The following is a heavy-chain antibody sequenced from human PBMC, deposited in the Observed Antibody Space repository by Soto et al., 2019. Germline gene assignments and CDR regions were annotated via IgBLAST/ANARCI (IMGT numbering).Heavy chain of an antibody. Sequence: QLQLVQSGAEVKKPWSAVKVSCKASGGTFSSYAISWVRQAPGQVLEWMGGIIPIFGTANYAQKFQGRVTITADESTSTAYMELSSLRSADTALDYCARDLIAADGTVWFDPWGQGTLVTVCS. CDR2: IIPIFGTA. D-gene: IGHD6-13*01. J-gene: IGHJ5*02. CDR3: ARDLIAADGTVWFDP. V-gene: IGHV1-69*01. CDR1: GGTFSSYA.